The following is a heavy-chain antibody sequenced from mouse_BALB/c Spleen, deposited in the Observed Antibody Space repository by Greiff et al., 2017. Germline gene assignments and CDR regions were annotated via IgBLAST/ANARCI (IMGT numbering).Heavy chain of an antibody. CDR2: ISSGGST. CDR3: ARGFLFNYAMDY. D-gene: IGHD1-1*01. CDR1: GFTFSSYA. Sequence: EVHLVESGGGLVKPGGSLKLSCAASGFTFSSYAMSWVRQTPEKRLEWVASISSGGSTYYPDSVKGRFTISRDNARNILYLQMSSLRSEDTAMYYCARGFLFNYAMDYWGQGTSVTVSS. J-gene: IGHJ4*01. V-gene: IGHV5-6-5*01.